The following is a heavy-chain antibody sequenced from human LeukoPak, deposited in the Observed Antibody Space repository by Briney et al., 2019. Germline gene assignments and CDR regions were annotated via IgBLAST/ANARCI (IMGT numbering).Heavy chain of an antibody. J-gene: IGHJ5*02. Sequence: SETLSLTCSVSGGSISSNYWSWIRQPAGERLEWIGRMYSSGKTNYNPSLKSRVTMSVDTSKNQLPLKVTSVTAADTAVYYCARWMAGPSPVGFDPWGQGILVTVSS. CDR2: MYSSGKT. D-gene: IGHD5-24*01. CDR1: GGSISSNY. CDR3: ARWMAGPSPVGFDP. V-gene: IGHV4-4*07.